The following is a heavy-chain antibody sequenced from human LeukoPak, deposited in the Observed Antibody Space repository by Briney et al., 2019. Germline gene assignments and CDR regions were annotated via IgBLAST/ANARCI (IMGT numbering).Heavy chain of an antibody. J-gene: IGHJ4*02. V-gene: IGHV3-33*08. Sequence: GGSLRLSCAASGFTFSSYAMSWVRQAPGKGLEWVAVIWYDGSNKYYADSVKGRFTISRDNSKNTLYLQMNSLRAEDTAVYYCAREEGEIYSYGCFDYWGQGTLVTVSS. CDR3: AREEGEIYSYGCFDY. D-gene: IGHD5-18*01. CDR2: IWYDGSNK. CDR1: GFTFSSYA.